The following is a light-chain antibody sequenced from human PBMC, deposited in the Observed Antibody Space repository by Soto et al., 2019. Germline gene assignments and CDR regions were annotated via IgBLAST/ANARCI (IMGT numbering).Light chain of an antibody. V-gene: IGKV1-5*01. CDR3: QQYNSYPST. CDR2: DAS. J-gene: IGKJ2*01. Sequence: GDRVTITCRASQSISSWVAWYQQKPGKAPKLLIYDASSLESGVPSRFSGSGSGTEFTLTISSLQPDDFATYYCQQYNSYPSTFGQGTKLEIK. CDR1: QSISSW.